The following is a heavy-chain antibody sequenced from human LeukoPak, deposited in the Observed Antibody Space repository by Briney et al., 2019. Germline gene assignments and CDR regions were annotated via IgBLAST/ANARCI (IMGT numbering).Heavy chain of an antibody. CDR2: FDPEDGET. J-gene: IGHJ4*02. CDR1: GYTLTELS. D-gene: IGHD1-26*01. V-gene: IGHV1-24*01. CDR3: TTTSYSGSYRRSFFDY. Sequence: EASVKVSCKVSGYTLTELSMHWVRQAPGKGLEWMGGFDPEDGETIYAQKFQGRVTMTEDTSTDTAYMELSSLRSEDTAVYYCTTTSYSGSYRRSFFDYWGQGTLVTVSS.